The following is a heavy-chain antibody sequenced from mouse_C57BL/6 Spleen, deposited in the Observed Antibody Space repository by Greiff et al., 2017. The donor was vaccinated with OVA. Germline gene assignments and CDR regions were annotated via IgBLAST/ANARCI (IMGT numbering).Heavy chain of an antibody. D-gene: IGHD1-1*01. CDR1: GYTFTSYW. CDR3: ARAVFWYFGV. CDR2: IYPSDSET. Sequence: QVQLQQPGAELVRPGSSVKLSCKASGYTFTSYWMDWVKQRPGQGLEWIGNIYPSDSETHYHQKFKDKATLTVDKSSNTAYLQLSSLTSEDSAVYDLARAVFWYFGVWGTGTTVTVSS. J-gene: IGHJ1*03. V-gene: IGHV1-61*01.